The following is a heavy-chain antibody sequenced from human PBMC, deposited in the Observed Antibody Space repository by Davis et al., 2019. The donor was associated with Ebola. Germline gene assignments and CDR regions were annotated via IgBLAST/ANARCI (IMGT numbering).Heavy chain of an antibody. D-gene: IGHD1-14*01. CDR1: GFTFSSYG. CDR3: AKDPDHY. J-gene: IGHJ4*02. V-gene: IGHV3-30*18. CDR2: ISYDGSNK. Sequence: GESLKISCAASGFTFSSYGMHWVRQAPGKGLEWVAVISYDGSNKYYADSVKGRFTISRDNSKNTLYLQMNSLRAEDTAVYYCAKDPDHYWGQGTLVTVSS.